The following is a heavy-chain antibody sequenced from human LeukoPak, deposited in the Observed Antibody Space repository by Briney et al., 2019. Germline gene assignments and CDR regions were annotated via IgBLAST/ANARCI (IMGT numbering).Heavy chain of an antibody. CDR3: ARGQRAHVEWSSYMDV. D-gene: IGHD3-3*01. CDR1: GFIFSSYA. V-gene: IGHV3-30*04. Sequence: GGSLRLSCAASGFIFSSYAMHWVRQAPCEGLEWVAVISYDGSNKYYADSVKGRFTISRGNSKNTLYLQMNNLRAEDTAVYYCARGQRAHVEWSSYMDVWAKGPRSPSP. J-gene: IGHJ6*03. CDR2: ISYDGSNK.